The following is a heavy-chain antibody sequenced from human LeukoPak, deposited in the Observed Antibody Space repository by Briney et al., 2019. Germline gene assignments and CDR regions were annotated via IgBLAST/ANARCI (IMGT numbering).Heavy chain of an antibody. Sequence: PSETLSLTCTVSGGSISSGDYYWSWIRQPPGKGLEWIGYIYYSGSTYYNPSLKSRVTISVDRSKNQFSLKLSSVTAADTAVYYCARLGVGIAAASTGPVFDYWGQGTLVTVSS. CDR2: IYYSGST. D-gene: IGHD6-13*01. CDR1: GGSISSGDYY. V-gene: IGHV4-30-4*01. CDR3: ARLGVGIAAASTGPVFDY. J-gene: IGHJ4*02.